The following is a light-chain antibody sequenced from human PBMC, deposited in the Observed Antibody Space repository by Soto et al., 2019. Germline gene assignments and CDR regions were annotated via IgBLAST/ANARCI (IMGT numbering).Light chain of an antibody. J-gene: IGLJ1*01. CDR3: SSYAGTNNFNV. V-gene: IGLV2-8*01. CDR2: EVS. CDR1: SSDFGGYNY. Sequence: QSALTQPPSASGSPGQSVTISCTGTSSDFGGYNYVSWYQQHPGKAPKLMIYEVSKRPSGVPDRFSGSKSGNTASLTVSGLKAEDEADYYCSSYAGTNNFNVFGTGTKVTVL.